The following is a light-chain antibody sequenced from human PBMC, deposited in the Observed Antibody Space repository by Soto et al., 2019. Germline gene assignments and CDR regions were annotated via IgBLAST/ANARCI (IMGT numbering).Light chain of an antibody. CDR2: WAS. J-gene: IGKJ1*01. Sequence: DIVMTQSPDSLAVSLGERATINCKSSQSILYSSNNKHYLAWYQQKPVQPPKLLIYWASTRESGVPDRFSGSGSATDFALTISSLQAEDVATYYCQQYYSVPPWTFGQGTTVEIK. CDR1: QSILYSSNNKHY. V-gene: IGKV4-1*01. CDR3: QQYYSVPPWT.